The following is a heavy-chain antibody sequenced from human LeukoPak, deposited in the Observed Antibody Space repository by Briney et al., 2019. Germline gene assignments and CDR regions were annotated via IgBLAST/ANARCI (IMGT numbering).Heavy chain of an antibody. CDR1: GYTLTELS. V-gene: IGHV1-24*01. D-gene: IGHD1-7*01. J-gene: IGHJ5*02. Sequence: ASXXVSCKVSGYTLTELSMHWVRQAPGKGLEWMGGFDPEDGETIYAQKFQGRVTMTEDTSTDTAYMELSSLRSEDTAVYYCATASTKLELRGFDPWGQGTLVTVSS. CDR2: FDPEDGET. CDR3: ATASTKLELRGFDP.